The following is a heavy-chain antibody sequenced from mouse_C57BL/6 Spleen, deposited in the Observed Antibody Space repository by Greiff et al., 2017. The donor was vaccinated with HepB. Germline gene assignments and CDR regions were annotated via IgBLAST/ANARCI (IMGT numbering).Heavy chain of an antibody. J-gene: IGHJ2*01. V-gene: IGHV5-4*03. CDR2: ISDGGSYT. Sequence: EVHLVESGGGLVKPGGSLKLSCAASGFTFSSYAMSWVRQTPEKRLEWVATISDGGSYTYYPDNVKGRFTISRDNAKNNLYLQMSHLKPEDTAMYYCARRSTVVHRYFDYWGQGTTLTVSS. D-gene: IGHD1-1*01. CDR1: GFTFSSYA. CDR3: ARRSTVVHRYFDY.